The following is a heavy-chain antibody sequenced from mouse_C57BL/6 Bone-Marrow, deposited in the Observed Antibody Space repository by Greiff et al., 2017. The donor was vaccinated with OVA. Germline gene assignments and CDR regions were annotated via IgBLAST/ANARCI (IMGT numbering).Heavy chain of an antibody. CDR1: GSTFTSYW. CDR3: AREDYYAMDY. CDR2: IDPSDSYT. Sequence: VQLQQPGAELVKPGASVKLSCKASGSTFTSYWMQWVKQRPGQGLEWIGEIDPSDSYTNYNQKFKGKATLTVDTSSSTAYMQLSSLTSEDSAVYYCAREDYYAMDYWGQGTSVTVSS. J-gene: IGHJ4*01. V-gene: IGHV1-50*01.